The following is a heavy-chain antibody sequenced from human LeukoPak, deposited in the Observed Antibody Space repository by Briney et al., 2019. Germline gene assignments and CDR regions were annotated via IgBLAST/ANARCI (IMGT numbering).Heavy chain of an antibody. CDR1: GGTFSSYA. V-gene: IGHV1-69*05. J-gene: IGHJ4*02. CDR3: ARSRGGYYDSSGYY. D-gene: IGHD3-22*01. CDR2: IIPIFGTA. Sequence: SVKVSCKASGGTFSSYAISWVRQAPGQGLEWMGGIIPIFGTANYAQKFQGRVTITTDESTSTAYMELSSLRSEDTAVYYCARSRGGYYDSSGYYWGQGTVVTVSS.